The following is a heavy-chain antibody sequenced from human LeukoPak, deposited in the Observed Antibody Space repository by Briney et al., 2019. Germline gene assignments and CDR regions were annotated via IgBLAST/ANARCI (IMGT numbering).Heavy chain of an antibody. CDR3: VGEITVVRGVYDDN. CDR1: GFTFSSYA. D-gene: IGHD3-10*01. CDR2: ISSDGTKK. V-gene: IGHV3-30*03. J-gene: IGHJ4*02. Sequence: GGSLRLSCAASGFTFSSYAMSWVRQAPGKGLEWVAIISSDGTKKYYADSMKGRFIVSRDNSKNTLYLQMNSLRGDDSALYYCVGEITVVRGVYDDNWGQGTLVAVSS.